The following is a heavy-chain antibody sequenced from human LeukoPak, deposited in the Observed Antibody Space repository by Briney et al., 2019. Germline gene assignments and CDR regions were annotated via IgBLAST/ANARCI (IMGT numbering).Heavy chain of an antibody. CDR1: GYTFTSYD. CDR2: MNPNSGNT. Sequence: ASVKVSCKASGYTFTSYDINWVRQATGQGLEWMGWMNPNSGNTGYAQKFQGRVTITRNTSISTAYMELSSLRSEDTAVYYCAREAEYDFWSGYYTDYYYYMDVWGKGPRSPSP. D-gene: IGHD3-3*01. V-gene: IGHV1-8*03. J-gene: IGHJ6*03. CDR3: AREAEYDFWSGYYTDYYYYMDV.